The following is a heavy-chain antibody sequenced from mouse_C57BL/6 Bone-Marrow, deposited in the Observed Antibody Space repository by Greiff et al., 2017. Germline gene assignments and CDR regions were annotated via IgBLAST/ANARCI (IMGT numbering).Heavy chain of an antibody. D-gene: IGHD2-3*01. CDR1: GFTFSSYG. J-gene: IGHJ3*01. Sequence: EVMLVESGGDLVKPGGSLQLSCAASGFTFSSYGMSWVRQTPDKRLEWVATISSGGSYTYYPDSVKGRFTISRDNAKNTLYLQMSSLKSEDTAMYYCATDGYYVAYWGQGTLVTVSA. CDR3: ATDGYYVAY. V-gene: IGHV5-6*01. CDR2: ISSGGSYT.